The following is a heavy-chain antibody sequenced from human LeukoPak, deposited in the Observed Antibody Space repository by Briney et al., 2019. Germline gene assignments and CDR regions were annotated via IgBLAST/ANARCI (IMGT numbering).Heavy chain of an antibody. J-gene: IGHJ6*04. Sequence: GGSLRLSCAASGFTFDCCGMHWVRQAPGKGLEWVSYISSSGSTIYYADSVKGRFTISRDNAKNSLYLQMNSLRAEDTAVYYCAELGITMIGGVWGKGTTVTISS. CDR1: GFTFDCCG. D-gene: IGHD3-10*02. V-gene: IGHV3-48*04. CDR3: AELGITMIGGV. CDR2: ISSSGSTI.